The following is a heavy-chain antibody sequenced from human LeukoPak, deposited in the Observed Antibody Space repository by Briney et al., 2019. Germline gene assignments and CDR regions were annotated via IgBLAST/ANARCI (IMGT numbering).Heavy chain of an antibody. CDR1: GFTFSSYG. CDR2: IWYDGSNK. J-gene: IGHJ4*02. V-gene: IGHV3-33*01. CDR3: ARDRGWAVTRHYFDY. D-gene: IGHD4-17*01. Sequence: GGSLRLSCAASGFTFSSYGMHWVRQAPGKGLEWVAVIWYDGSNKYYADSVKGRFTISRDNSKNTLYLQMNSLRAEDTAVYYCARDRGWAVTRHYFDYWGQGTLVTVSS.